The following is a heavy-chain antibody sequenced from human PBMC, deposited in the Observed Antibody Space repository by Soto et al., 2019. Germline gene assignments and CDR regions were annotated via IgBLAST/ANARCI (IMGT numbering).Heavy chain of an antibody. CDR3: GRYCSGGSCHTLDYYGMDV. V-gene: IGHV1-69*13. D-gene: IGHD2-15*01. CDR2: IIPVFDTT. CDR1: GGTFRNYG. J-gene: IGHJ6*02. Sequence: ASGKVSCKASGGTFRNYGIGWVRQAPRQGLEWMGGIIPVFDTTNYAQKFQGRVTITADESTSTAYIEVSSMRSEDTAMFYCGRYCSGGSCHTLDYYGMDVWGQGTTVTVSS.